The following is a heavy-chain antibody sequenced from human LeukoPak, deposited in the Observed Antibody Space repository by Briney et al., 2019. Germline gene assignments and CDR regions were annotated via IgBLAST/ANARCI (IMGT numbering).Heavy chain of an antibody. CDR2: INHSGST. CDR3: ARESIRAGIDP. CDR1: GGSFSANY. V-gene: IGHV4-34*01. D-gene: IGHD3-16*01. J-gene: IGHJ5*02. Sequence: SETLSLTCAVYGGSFSANYWSSIRQPPGKGLEWIGEINHSGSTNYHPSLKSRVTISADTSKHQFSLKLPSVTAADTAVYYCARESIRAGIDPWGQGTLVTVSS.